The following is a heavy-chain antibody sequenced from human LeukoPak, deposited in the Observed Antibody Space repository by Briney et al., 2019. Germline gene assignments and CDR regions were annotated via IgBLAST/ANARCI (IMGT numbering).Heavy chain of an antibody. CDR2: ISAYNGNT. Sequence: ASVKVSCKASGYTFTSYGISWVRQAPGQGLEWMGWISAYNGNTNYAQKLQGRVTMTTDTSTSTAYTELRSLRSDDTAVYYCARDPPMYSSGWYGDEYYYGMDVWGQGTTVTVSS. CDR3: ARDPPMYSSGWYGDEYYYGMDV. CDR1: GYTFTSYG. J-gene: IGHJ6*02. D-gene: IGHD6-19*01. V-gene: IGHV1-18*01.